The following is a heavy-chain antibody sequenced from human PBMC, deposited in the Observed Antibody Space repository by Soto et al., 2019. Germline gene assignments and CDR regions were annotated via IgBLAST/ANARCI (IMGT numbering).Heavy chain of an antibody. CDR2: LSGSETL. CDR1: GFSVSDYA. Sequence: PGVTLRLSCAASGFSVSDYAIAWVRQAPGKGLEWVSCLSGSETLRPADSVTGCFTISRDNCNNTVNLQTHNLRFEDTALYYCPKSARVATVFSRGFDPWGQGTLVTVSS. J-gene: IGHJ5*02. CDR3: PKSARVATVFSRGFDP. V-gene: IGHV3-23*01. D-gene: IGHD5-12*01.